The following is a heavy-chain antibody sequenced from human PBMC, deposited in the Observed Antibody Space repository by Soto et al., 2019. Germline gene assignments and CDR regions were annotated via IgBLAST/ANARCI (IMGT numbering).Heavy chain of an antibody. CDR1: GDTFTNFG. CDR3: ARHVAVNVMATIFAPIDY. D-gene: IGHD3-3*01. V-gene: IGHV1-18*01. J-gene: IGHJ4*02. CDR2: IATYNSNK. Sequence: ASVKVSCKTSGDTFTNFGLSWVRQAPGQGLEWMGWIATYNSNKNYAQKFQGGLTLTTDTSTSTGYMELKSLEYDDTAVYYCARHVAVNVMATIFAPIDYWGQGTLVTVSS.